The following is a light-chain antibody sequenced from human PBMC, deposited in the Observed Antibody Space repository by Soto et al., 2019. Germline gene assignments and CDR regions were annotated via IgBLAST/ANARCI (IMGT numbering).Light chain of an antibody. Sequence: DIPMTQSPSSLSASVGDRVTITCQASQDISNYLNWYQQKPGKVPKLLIFDASNVETGVPSRFSGSGSETDFTFTISSLQPEDIGTYYCQQYEDLPLTFGGGTRVEIK. CDR1: QDISNY. CDR3: QQYEDLPLT. CDR2: DAS. J-gene: IGKJ4*01. V-gene: IGKV1-33*01.